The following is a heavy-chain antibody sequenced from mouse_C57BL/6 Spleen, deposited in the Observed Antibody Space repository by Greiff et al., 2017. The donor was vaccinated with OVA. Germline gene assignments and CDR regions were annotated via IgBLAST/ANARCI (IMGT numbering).Heavy chain of an antibody. V-gene: IGHV1-4*01. Sequence: VQLQQSGAELARPGASVKMSCKASGYTFTSYTMHWVKQRPGQGLEWIGYINPSSGYTKYNQKFKDKATLTADKSSSTAYMQLSSLTSEDSAVYCCASAPDFDYWGQGTTLTVSS. CDR2: INPSSGYT. CDR1: GYTFTSYT. CDR3: ASAPDFDY. J-gene: IGHJ2*01.